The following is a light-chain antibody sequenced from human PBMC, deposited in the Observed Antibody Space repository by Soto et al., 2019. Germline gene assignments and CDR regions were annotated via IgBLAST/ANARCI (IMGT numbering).Light chain of an antibody. CDR2: EGS. J-gene: IGLJ2*01. Sequence: QSALTQPASVSGSPGQSITISCTGTSSDVGSYNLVSWYQQHPGKAPKLMIYEGSKLPSGVSNRFSGSKSGNTASLTISGVQAEDEAEYYCCSYAGSSVAFGGGTKLTVL. V-gene: IGLV2-23*01. CDR1: SSDVGSYNL. CDR3: CSYAGSSVA.